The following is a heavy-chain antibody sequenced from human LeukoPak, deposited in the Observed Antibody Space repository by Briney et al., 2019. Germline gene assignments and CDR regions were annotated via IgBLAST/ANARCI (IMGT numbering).Heavy chain of an antibody. CDR2: ISAYGSDT. J-gene: IGHJ4*02. CDR1: GFTFSTYP. Sequence: GGSLRLSCAASGFTFSTYPMSWVRQAPGKGLEWVSSISAYGSDTFHADSVKGRFTISRDNSKNTLSLQMNSLIADDTAVYYCAKGGASRHFDYWGQGTLVTLSS. V-gene: IGHV3-23*01. D-gene: IGHD3-16*01. CDR3: AKGGASRHFDY.